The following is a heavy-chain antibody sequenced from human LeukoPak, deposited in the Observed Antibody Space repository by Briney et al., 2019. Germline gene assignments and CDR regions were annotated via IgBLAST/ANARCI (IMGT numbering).Heavy chain of an antibody. J-gene: IGHJ6*03. Sequence: SETLSLTCTVSGGSISSSSYYWGWIRQPPGKGLEWIGSIYYSGSTYYNPSLMSRVTVSVDPSKNQFSLSLTSVTATDTAVYYCARRWNYGRNYYIDVWGKGATVSVSS. V-gene: IGHV4-39*01. CDR1: GGSISSSSYY. CDR3: ARRWNYGRNYYIDV. CDR2: IYYSGST. D-gene: IGHD1-7*01.